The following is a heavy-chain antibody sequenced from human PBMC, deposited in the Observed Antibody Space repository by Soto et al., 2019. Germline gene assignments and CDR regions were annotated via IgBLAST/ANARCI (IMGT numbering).Heavy chain of an antibody. V-gene: IGHV4-34*01. CDR2: INHSGST. Sequence: SETLSLTCAVYGGSFSGYYWSWIRQPPGKGLEWIGEINHSGSTNYNPSLKSRVTISVDTSKNQFSLKLSSVTAADTAVYYCARRTRVTIFGVVHYYFDYWGQGTLVTVSS. D-gene: IGHD3-3*01. CDR3: ARRTRVTIFGVVHYYFDY. CDR1: GGSFSGYY. J-gene: IGHJ4*02.